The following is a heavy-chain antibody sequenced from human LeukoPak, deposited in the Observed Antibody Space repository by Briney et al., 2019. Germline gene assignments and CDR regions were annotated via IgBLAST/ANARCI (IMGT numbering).Heavy chain of an antibody. V-gene: IGHV4-59*01. Sequence: PSETLSLTCAVYGGSFSGYYWSWIRQPPGKGLEWIGYISYSGNTNYNPSLKSRVTISVDTSKNQFSLKLSSVTAADTAVYYCARRGRNLDYWGQGTLVTVSS. CDR3: ARRGRNLDY. CDR1: GGSFSGYY. J-gene: IGHJ4*02. D-gene: IGHD1-14*01. CDR2: ISYSGNT.